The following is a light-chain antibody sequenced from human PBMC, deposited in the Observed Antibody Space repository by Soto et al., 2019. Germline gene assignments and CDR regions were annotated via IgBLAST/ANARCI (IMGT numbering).Light chain of an antibody. Sequence: DIVMTQSPDSLAVSLGERATINCKSIQSFLYSSNNKNYLAWYQQKPGQPPKLLIYWASTRESGVPDRFSGSGSGTDFTLTISSLQAEDVAVYYCQQYYSTPPTFGQGTKVDIK. CDR2: WAS. CDR3: QQYYSTPPT. J-gene: IGKJ1*01. CDR1: QSFLYSSNNKNY. V-gene: IGKV4-1*01.